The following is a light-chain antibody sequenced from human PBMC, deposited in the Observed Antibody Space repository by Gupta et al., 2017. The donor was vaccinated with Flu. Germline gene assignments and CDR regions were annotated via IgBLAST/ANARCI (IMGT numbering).Light chain of an antibody. CDR2: GAS. CDR3: QQYNYWYT. J-gene: IGKJ2*01. CDR1: QSVGSD. V-gene: IGKV3-15*01. Sequence: SPGTLSVSPGERATLSCSASQSVGSDVAWYQQRPGQAPRLLMFGASTRATGIPARFSGSGSGTQFTLIISSLQSEDLAIYYCQQYNYWYTFGQGTKLEIK.